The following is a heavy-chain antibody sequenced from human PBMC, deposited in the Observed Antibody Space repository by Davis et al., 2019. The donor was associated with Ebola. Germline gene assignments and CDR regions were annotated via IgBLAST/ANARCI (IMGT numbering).Heavy chain of an antibody. CDR3: AGDYERSYYYGMDV. Sequence: SETLSLTCTVSGGSISSSSYYWGWIRQPPGKGLEWIGSIYYSGSTYYNPSLKSRVTISVDTSKNQFSLKLSSVTAADTAVYYCAGDYERSYYYGMDVWGKGTTVTVSS. D-gene: IGHD5-12*01. V-gene: IGHV4-39*02. CDR2: IYYSGST. CDR1: GGSISSSSYY. J-gene: IGHJ6*04.